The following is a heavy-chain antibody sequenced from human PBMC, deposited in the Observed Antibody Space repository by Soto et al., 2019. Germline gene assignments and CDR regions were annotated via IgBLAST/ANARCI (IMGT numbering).Heavy chain of an antibody. D-gene: IGHD2-15*01. J-gene: IGHJ6*02. V-gene: IGHV3-33*01. CDR3: ARIDCTGGSCRPYAYYGLDV. CDR2: IWYDGGNK. Sequence: QGQLVGSGGGVVQPGRSLRLSCAASGFTFNTYGMHWVRQAPGKGLEWVAVIWYDGGNKYYADSAKGRFTVSRDNSRNTLYLQMNSLRVEDTAIYYCARIDCTGGSCRPYAYYGLDVWGQGTTVTVSS. CDR1: GFTFNTYG.